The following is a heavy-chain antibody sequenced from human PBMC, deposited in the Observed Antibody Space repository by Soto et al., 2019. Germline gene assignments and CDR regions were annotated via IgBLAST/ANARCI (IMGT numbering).Heavy chain of an antibody. CDR1: GFTFSSYE. J-gene: IGHJ4*02. Sequence: PGGSLRLSCAASGFTFSSYEMNWVRQAPGKGLEWVSYISSSGSTIYYADSVKGRFTISRDNSKNTLYLQMNSLRDEDTAVYYCAKDNWNYELMYYFDYWGQGTLVTVSS. CDR2: ISSSGSTI. V-gene: IGHV3-48*03. D-gene: IGHD1-7*01. CDR3: AKDNWNYELMYYFDY.